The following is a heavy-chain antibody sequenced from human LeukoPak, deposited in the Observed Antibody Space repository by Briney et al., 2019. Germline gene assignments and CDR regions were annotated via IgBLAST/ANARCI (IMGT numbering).Heavy chain of an antibody. Sequence: ASVTVSCKSSGYIFTSYAMNWVRQAPGQGLEWMGWININTGNPTYAQGFTGRFVFSLDTSVSTAYLQISSLKAEDTAVYYCARVGGRISYGYASSAYWGQGTLVTVSS. CDR3: ARVGGRISYGYASSAY. V-gene: IGHV7-4-1*02. J-gene: IGHJ4*02. CDR1: GYIFTSYA. D-gene: IGHD5-18*01. CDR2: ININTGNP.